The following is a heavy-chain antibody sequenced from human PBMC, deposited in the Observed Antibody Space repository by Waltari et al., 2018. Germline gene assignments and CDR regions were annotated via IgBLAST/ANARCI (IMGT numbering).Heavy chain of an antibody. D-gene: IGHD3-10*01. CDR2: ISYDGSNK. V-gene: IGHV3-30*04. Sequence: GLEWGAVISYDGSNKYYVDSVKGRFTISRDNSKNTLYLQMNSLRAEDTAVYYCARDGKAGPFLAYYYGSGSYHGSWFDPWGQGTLVTVSS. J-gene: IGHJ5*02. CDR3: ARDGKAGPFLAYYYGSGSYHGSWFDP.